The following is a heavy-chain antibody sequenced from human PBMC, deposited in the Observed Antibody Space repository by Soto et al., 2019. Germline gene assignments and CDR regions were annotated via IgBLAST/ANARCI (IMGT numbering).Heavy chain of an antibody. CDR1: GFTFSSYA. J-gene: IGHJ4*02. Sequence: GGSLRLSCAASGFTFSSYAMSWVRQAPGKGLEWVSAISGSGGSTYYADSVKGRFTISRDNSKNTLYLQMNSLRAEDTAVYYCAKGMAYYYDSSGYIDYWGQGTLVTVSS. CDR3: AKGMAYYYDSSGYIDY. V-gene: IGHV3-23*01. D-gene: IGHD3-22*01. CDR2: ISGSGGST.